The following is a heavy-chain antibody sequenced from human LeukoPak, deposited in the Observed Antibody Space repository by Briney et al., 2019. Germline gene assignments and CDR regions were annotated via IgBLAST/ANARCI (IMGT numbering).Heavy chain of an antibody. Sequence: GGSLRLSCAASGFTFSSYWMSWVRQAPGKGLEWVANIKQDGSEKYYVDSVKGRFTISRDNAKNSLYLQMSSLRAEDTAVYYCAGGSDLVVVPAALAYYYYGMDVWGQGTTVTVSS. CDR3: AGGSDLVVVPAALAYYYYGMDV. V-gene: IGHV3-7*01. J-gene: IGHJ6*02. CDR1: GFTFSSYW. D-gene: IGHD2-2*01. CDR2: IKQDGSEK.